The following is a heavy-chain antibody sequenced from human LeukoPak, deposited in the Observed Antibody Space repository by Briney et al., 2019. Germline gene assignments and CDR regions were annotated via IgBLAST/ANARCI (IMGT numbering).Heavy chain of an antibody. D-gene: IGHD3-22*01. V-gene: IGHV3-30*19. J-gene: IGHJ4*02. Sequence: PGRSLRLSCAASGFTFSSYGMHWVRQAPGKGLEWVAVISYDGSNKYYADSVKGRFTISRDNSKNTLYLQMNSLRAEDTAVYYCARDYYDSSGYYSAGDWGQGTLVTVSS. CDR2: ISYDGSNK. CDR1: GFTFSSYG. CDR3: ARDYYDSSGYYSAGD.